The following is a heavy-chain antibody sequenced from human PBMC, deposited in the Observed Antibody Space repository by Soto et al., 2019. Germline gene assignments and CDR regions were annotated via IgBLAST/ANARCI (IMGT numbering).Heavy chain of an antibody. D-gene: IGHD6-19*01. CDR1: GGSISSGGYS. Sequence: SETLSLTCAVSGGSISSGGYSWSWIRQPPGKGLEWIGYIYHSGSTYYNPSLKSRVTISVDRSKNQFSLKLSSVTAADTAVYYCARDKWHMVAGTTFDYWGQGTLVTVSS. CDR3: ARDKWHMVAGTTFDY. J-gene: IGHJ4*02. CDR2: IYHSGST. V-gene: IGHV4-30-2*01.